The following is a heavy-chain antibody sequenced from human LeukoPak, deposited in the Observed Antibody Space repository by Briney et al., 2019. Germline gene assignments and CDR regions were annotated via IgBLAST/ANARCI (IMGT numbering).Heavy chain of an antibody. CDR1: GFTFSSYE. CDR3: ATFCANCYYGMDV. V-gene: IGHV3-7*02. J-gene: IGHJ6*02. CDR2: IKQDGSEK. D-gene: IGHD4/OR15-4a*01. Sequence: HPGGSLRLSCAASGFTFSSYEMNWVRQAPGKGLQWVANIKQDGSEKYYVDSVKGRFTISKDNAKNSLYLQMNSLRPEDTAVYYCATFCANCYYGMDVWGQGTTVTVSS.